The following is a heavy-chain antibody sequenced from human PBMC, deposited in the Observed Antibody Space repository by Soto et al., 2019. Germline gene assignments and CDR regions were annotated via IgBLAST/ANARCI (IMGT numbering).Heavy chain of an antibody. CDR2: ISHSGSR. CDR3: ARGLAYDRPITVAEPFDS. V-gene: IGHV4-34*02. CDR1: GGSFIGYF. Sequence: QVQLQQWGAGLLKASETLSLTCVVSGGSFIGYFWTWIRQSPGRGLEWIGEISHSGSRNYNPAFQSRVIKSGDSSKNHVSLKLSSVTAADSATYFCARGLAYDRPITVAEPFDSWGQGTLVTVSS. J-gene: IGHJ4*02. D-gene: IGHD6-19*01.